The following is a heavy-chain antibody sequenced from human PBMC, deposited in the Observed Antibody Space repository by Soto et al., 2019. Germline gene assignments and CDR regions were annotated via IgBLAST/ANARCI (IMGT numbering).Heavy chain of an antibody. CDR3: ARWWSGSRQGFDP. CDR1: GGSISSGDYY. CDR2: IYYSGST. Sequence: QVQLQESGPGLVKPSQTLSLTCTVSGGSISSGDYYWSWIRQHPGKGLEWIGYIYYSGSTYYTPSLESRVTISVDTSKNQFSLKLSSVTAADTAVYYCARWWSGSRQGFDPWGQGTLVTVSS. V-gene: IGHV4-31*03. J-gene: IGHJ5*02. D-gene: IGHD3-3*01.